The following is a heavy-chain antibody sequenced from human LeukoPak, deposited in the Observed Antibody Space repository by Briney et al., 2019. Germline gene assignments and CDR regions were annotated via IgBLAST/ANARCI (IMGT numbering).Heavy chain of an antibody. J-gene: IGHJ4*02. CDR3: AKDPVTMVRGVIIPPDY. CDR2: IRYDGSNK. V-gene: IGHV3-30*02. CDR1: GFTFSSYG. Sequence: GGSLRLSCAASGFTFSSYGMHWVCQAPGKGLEWVAFIRYDGSNKYYADSVKGRFTISRDNSKNTLYLQMNSLRAEDTAVYYCAKDPVTMVRGVIIPPDYWGQGTLVTVSS. D-gene: IGHD3-10*01.